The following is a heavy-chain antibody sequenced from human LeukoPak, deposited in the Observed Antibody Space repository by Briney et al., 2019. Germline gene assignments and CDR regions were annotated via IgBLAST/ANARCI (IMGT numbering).Heavy chain of an antibody. CDR2: IYSSGRN. J-gene: IGHJ4*02. CDR1: GGSISGYF. Sequence: PSETLSLTCTVSGGSISGYFWTWLRQPAGKGLEWIGRIYSSGRNNYNPSLKSRFTMSLDTSKNHFSLNLTSVTAADTAVYYCSRSSGSRDPQDYWGQGTLVTVSS. CDR3: SRSSGSRDPQDY. D-gene: IGHD2-2*01. V-gene: IGHV4-4*07.